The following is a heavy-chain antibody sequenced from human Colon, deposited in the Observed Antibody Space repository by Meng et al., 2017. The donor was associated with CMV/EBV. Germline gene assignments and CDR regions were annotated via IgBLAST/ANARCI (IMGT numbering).Heavy chain of an antibody. D-gene: IGHD4-17*01. Sequence: LPQPESVHGLVNPSETLSLTCMVFGGSLSSSTFYWGWIPQTPGKGLEWIGNIYYSGYTYYNPSLKSRLTISVDTSKNQFSLKLTSVTAADTAVYYCATDYGDYYFDRWGQGTLVTVSS. CDR1: GGSLSSSTFY. J-gene: IGHJ4*02. CDR2: IYYSGYT. V-gene: IGHV4-39*07. CDR3: ATDYGDYYFDR.